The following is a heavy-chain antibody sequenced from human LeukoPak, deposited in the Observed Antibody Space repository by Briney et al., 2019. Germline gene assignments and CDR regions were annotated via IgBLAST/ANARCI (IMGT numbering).Heavy chain of an antibody. Sequence: PSETLSLTCTVSGGSISSYYWSWIRQPPGKGLEWIGYIYYSGSTNYNPSLKSRVTISVDTSKNQFSLKLSSVTAADTAVYYCAGSTRYGMDVWGQGTTVTVSS. CDR2: IYYSGST. D-gene: IGHD2-2*01. V-gene: IGHV4-59*08. CDR3: AGSTRYGMDV. J-gene: IGHJ6*02. CDR1: GGSISSYY.